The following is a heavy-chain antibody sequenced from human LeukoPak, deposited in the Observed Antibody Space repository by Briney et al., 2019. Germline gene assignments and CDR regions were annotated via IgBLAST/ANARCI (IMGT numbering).Heavy chain of an antibody. CDR3: AKAPRYCTNGVCYAPHLFDY. J-gene: IGHJ4*02. Sequence: GGSLRLSCAASGFTFSSYAMSWVRQAPGKGLEWVSYISHTGDTIYYADSVKGRFTVSRDNSKNTLYLQMNSLRAEDTAVYYCAKAPRYCTNGVCYAPHLFDYWGQGTLVTVSS. V-gene: IGHV3-23*01. CDR1: GFTFSSYA. CDR2: ISHTGDTI. D-gene: IGHD2-8*01.